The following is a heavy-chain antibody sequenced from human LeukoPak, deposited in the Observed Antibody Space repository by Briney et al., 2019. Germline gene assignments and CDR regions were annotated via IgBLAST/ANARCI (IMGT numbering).Heavy chain of an antibody. D-gene: IGHD6-13*01. CDR3: ARGGRSSRGGVDY. CDR2: INHSGST. V-gene: IGHV4-34*01. Sequence: PSETLSLTCAVYGGSFSGYYWSWIRQPPGKGLEWIGEINHSGSTNYNPSLKSRVTISVDTSKNQFSLKLSSVTAADTAVYYCARGGRSSRGGVDYWGQGTLVTVSS. J-gene: IGHJ4*02. CDR1: GGSFSGYY.